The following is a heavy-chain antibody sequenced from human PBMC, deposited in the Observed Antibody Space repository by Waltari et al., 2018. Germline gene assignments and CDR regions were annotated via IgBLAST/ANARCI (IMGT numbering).Heavy chain of an antibody. CDR3: ARGRVAARYYYYMDV. CDR2: INHSGST. D-gene: IGHD6-6*01. J-gene: IGHJ6*03. V-gene: IGHV4-34*01. CDR1: GGSFSGYY. Sequence: QVQLQQWGAGLLKPSETLSLTCAVYGGSFSGYYWSWTRQPPGKGREGIGEINHSGSTTYTPTLKSRVTISVDTSKNQFSLKLSSVTAADTAGYYCARGRVAARYYYYMDVWGKGTTVTVSS.